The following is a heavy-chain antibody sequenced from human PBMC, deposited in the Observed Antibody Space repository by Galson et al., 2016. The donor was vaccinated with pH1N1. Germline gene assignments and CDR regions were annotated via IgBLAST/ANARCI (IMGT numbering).Heavy chain of an antibody. Sequence: SLTCNVSGGSMRSSDHYWAWIRQPPGKGLEWIGSVFHRGTTYCNLSLKSRVTISIDTSNKRFSLKVTSVSAADTAVYYCARGVAAASRFDLWGQGSLVAVSS. CDR3: ARGVAAASRFDL. D-gene: IGHD6-13*01. V-gene: IGHV4-39*02. CDR2: VFHRGTT. J-gene: IGHJ5*02. CDR1: GGSMRSSDHY.